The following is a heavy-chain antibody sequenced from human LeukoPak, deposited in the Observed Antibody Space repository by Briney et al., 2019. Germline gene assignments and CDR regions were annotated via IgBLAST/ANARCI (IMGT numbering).Heavy chain of an antibody. CDR3: GVNSGSYYYYYMDV. V-gene: IGHV1-69*05. CDR1: GGTFSSYA. D-gene: IGHD1-26*01. CDR2: IIPIFGTA. Sequence: GSSVKVSCKASGGTFSSYAISWVRQAPGQGLEWMGGIIPIFGTANYAQKFQGRVTITTDESTSTAYMELSSLRSEDTAVYYCGVNSGSYYYYYMDVWGKGTTVTVSS. J-gene: IGHJ6*03.